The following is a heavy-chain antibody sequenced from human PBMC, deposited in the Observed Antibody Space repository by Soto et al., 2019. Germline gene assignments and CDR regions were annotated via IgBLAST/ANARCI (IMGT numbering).Heavy chain of an antibody. Sequence: SETLSLTCAVSGGSISSSNWWSWVRQPPGKELEWIGEIYHTGSTNYNPSLKSRVTISVDKSKNQFSLKLSSVTAADTAVYYCARDRGSSSFYFDYWGQGTLVTVSS. CDR2: IYHTGST. CDR3: ARDRGSSSFYFDY. J-gene: IGHJ4*02. D-gene: IGHD6-6*01. V-gene: IGHV4-4*02. CDR1: GGSISSSNW.